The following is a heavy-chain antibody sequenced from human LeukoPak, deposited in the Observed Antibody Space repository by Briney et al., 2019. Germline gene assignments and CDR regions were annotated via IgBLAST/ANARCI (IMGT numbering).Heavy chain of an antibody. D-gene: IGHD4-23*01. CDR3: AKDLGRWLSEDDY. CDR2: ISGSGGST. CDR1: GFTFSSYA. J-gene: IGHJ4*02. V-gene: IGHV3-23*01. Sequence: GASLRLSCAASGFTFSSYAMSWVRQAPGKGLEWVSAISGSGGSTYYAGSVKGRFTISRDNSKNTLYLQMNSLRAEDTAVYYCAKDLGRWLSEDDYWGQGTLVTVSS.